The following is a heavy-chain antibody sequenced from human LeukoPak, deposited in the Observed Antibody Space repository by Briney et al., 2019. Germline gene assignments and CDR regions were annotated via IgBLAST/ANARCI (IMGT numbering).Heavy chain of an antibody. V-gene: IGHV3-23*01. CDR2: ISGSGGST. Sequence: PGGSPRLSCAASGFTFSSYAMSWVRQAPGKGLEWVSAISGSGGSTYYADSVKGRFTISRDNSKNTLYLQMNSLRAEDTAVYYCAKRKSADPSWRFDYWGQGTLVTVSS. D-gene: IGHD2-2*01. CDR1: GFTFSSYA. J-gene: IGHJ4*02. CDR3: AKRKSADPSWRFDY.